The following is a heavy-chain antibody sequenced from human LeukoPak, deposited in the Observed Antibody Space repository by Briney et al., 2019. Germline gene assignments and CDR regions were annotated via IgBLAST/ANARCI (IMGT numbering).Heavy chain of an antibody. CDR2: IIPIFGTA. Sequence: GASVKVSCKASGGTFSSYAISWVRQAPGQGLEWMGGIIPIFGTANYAQKFQGRVTITADKSTSTAYMELSSLRSEDTAVYYCARDQSGNYYYYMDVWGKGTTVTVSS. J-gene: IGHJ6*03. V-gene: IGHV1-69*06. D-gene: IGHD1-26*01. CDR1: GGTFSSYA. CDR3: ARDQSGNYYYYMDV.